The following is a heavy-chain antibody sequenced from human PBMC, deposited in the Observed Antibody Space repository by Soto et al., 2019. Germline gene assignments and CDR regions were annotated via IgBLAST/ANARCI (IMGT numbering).Heavy chain of an antibody. Sequence: EVQLLESGGGLVQPGGSPRFSFAVPGFSFSTFAVTWFARAPGKGLEWVCGVSGGSGVTHYADSVKGRFTITGDDSKNTVYLQMHSLRVEDTAVYYCAKWNGYGDFWGQGTLVTVSS. D-gene: IGHD1-1*01. J-gene: IGHJ4*02. CDR2: VSGGSGVT. V-gene: IGHV3-23*01. CDR3: AKWNGYGDF. CDR1: GFSFSTFA.